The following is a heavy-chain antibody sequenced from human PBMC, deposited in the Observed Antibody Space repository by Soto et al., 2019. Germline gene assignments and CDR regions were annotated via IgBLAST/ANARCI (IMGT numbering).Heavy chain of an antibody. CDR1: GGTFSSYA. D-gene: IGHD3-22*01. CDR3: ARDRYYYDSSGYYRGNNWFDP. CDR2: IIPIFGTA. J-gene: IGHJ5*02. Sequence: QVQLVQSGAEVKKPGSSVKVSCKASGGTFSSYAISWVRQAPGQGLEWMGGIIPIFGTANYAQKLQGRVTITADESTSTAYMELSSLRSEDTAVYYCARDRYYYDSSGYYRGNNWFDPWGQGTLVTVSS. V-gene: IGHV1-69*01.